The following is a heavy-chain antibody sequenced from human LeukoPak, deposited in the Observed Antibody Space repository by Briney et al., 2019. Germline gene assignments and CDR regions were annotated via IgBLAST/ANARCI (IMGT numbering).Heavy chain of an antibody. CDR1: GFSFSNYG. CDR2: ISYAGGNK. Sequence: PGRSLRLSCAASGFSFSNYGMHWVRQAPGXGLEWVAAISYAGGNKYYADSVKGRFTISRDNSKNTLYLQMNSLRAEDTAVYFCAKDPRQVTTVTTYYFDYWGQGTLVTFSS. J-gene: IGHJ4*02. D-gene: IGHD4-17*01. CDR3: AKDPRQVTTVTTYYFDY. V-gene: IGHV3-30*18.